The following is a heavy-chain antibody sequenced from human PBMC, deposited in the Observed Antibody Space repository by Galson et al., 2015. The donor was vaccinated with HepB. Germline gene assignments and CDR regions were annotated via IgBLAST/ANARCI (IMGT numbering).Heavy chain of an antibody. CDR3: ARITRSFEAADF. V-gene: IGHV3-11*06. CDR2: IASSGSYS. CDR1: GFKFSEYY. J-gene: IGHJ4*02. Sequence: SLRLSCAGSGFKFSEYYMSWMRQAPGKGLEWVAYIASSGSYSQYADSVRGRFTISRDNAKNSLVLQMSSLRVDDTAVYFCARITRSFEAADFWGQGALVTVSS. D-gene: IGHD6-6*01.